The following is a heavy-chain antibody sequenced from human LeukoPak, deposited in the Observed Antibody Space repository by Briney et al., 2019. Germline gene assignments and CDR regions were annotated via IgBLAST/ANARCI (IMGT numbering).Heavy chain of an antibody. J-gene: IGHJ6*02. D-gene: IGHD5-24*01. Sequence: SETLSLTCTVSGGSISSYYWSWIRQPPGKGLEWIGYIYYSGSTNYNPSLKSRVTMSVDTSKNQFSLKLSSVTAADTAVYYCARDSMATWDYYYYGMDVWGQGTTVTVSS. CDR1: GGSISSYY. CDR2: IYYSGST. V-gene: IGHV4-59*12. CDR3: ARDSMATWDYYYYGMDV.